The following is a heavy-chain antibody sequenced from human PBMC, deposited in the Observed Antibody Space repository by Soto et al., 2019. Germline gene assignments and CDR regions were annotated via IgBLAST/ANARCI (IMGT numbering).Heavy chain of an antibody. V-gene: IGHV3-53*01. CDR1: GLTVSGKKY. CDR3: ATWHLQEHAYDV. J-gene: IGHJ3*01. Sequence: LRLSCAVSGLTVSGKKYVAWVRQAPGKGLEWVSGFYDLDGTYYADSLKGRFTTSGDSSRTIVYLQMNGLRPEDTAVYYCATWHLQEHAYDVWGQGTTVTVSS. D-gene: IGHD4-4*01. CDR2: FYDLDGT.